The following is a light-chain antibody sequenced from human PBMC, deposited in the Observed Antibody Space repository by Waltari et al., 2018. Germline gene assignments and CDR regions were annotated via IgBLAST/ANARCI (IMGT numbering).Light chain of an antibody. CDR1: QNIMTY. J-gene: IGKJ1*01. CDR2: GAS. CDR3: QQSFSSPWT. Sequence: DIQMTQSPSSLSASIGDTITVTCRASQNIMTYLNWYQQKPPKAPKLLIFGASTLPRGVPSRFSGSASGTEFTLTVTNLQPDDFATYFCQQSFSSPWTFGQGTTV. V-gene: IGKV1-39*01.